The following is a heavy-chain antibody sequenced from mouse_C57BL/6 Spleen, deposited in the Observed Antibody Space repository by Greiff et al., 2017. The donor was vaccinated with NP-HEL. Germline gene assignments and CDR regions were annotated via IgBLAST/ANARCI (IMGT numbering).Heavy chain of an antibody. J-gene: IGHJ2*01. Sequence: EVQLQQSGAELVKPGASVKLSCTASGFNIKDYYMHWVKQRTEQGLEWIGRIDPEDGETKYAPKFQGKATITADTSSKTAYLQLSSLTSEDTAVYYCAGNSDFTTVVDDYFDYWGQGTTLTVSS. CDR1: GFNIKDYY. V-gene: IGHV14-2*01. D-gene: IGHD1-1*01. CDR3: AGNSDFTTVVDDYFDY. CDR2: IDPEDGET.